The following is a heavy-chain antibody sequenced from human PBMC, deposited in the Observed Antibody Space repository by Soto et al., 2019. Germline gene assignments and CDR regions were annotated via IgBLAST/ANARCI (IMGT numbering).Heavy chain of an antibody. CDR3: ARHEVLSGRWGWADFWSGYPGDGYYYYYMDV. J-gene: IGHJ6*03. CDR1: GGSISSYY. Sequence: SETLSLTCTVSGGSISSYYWSWIRQPPGKGLEWIGYIYYSGSTNYNPSLKSRVTISVDTSKNQFSLKLSSVTAADTAVYYCARHEVLSGRWGWADFWSGYPGDGYYYYYMDVWGKGTTVTVSS. V-gene: IGHV4-59*08. D-gene: IGHD3-3*01. CDR2: IYYSGST.